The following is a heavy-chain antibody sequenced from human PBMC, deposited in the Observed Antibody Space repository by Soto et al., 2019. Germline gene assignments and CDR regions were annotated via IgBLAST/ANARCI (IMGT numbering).Heavy chain of an antibody. CDR1: GGSISSSNW. D-gene: IGHD3-9*01. Sequence: SETLSLTCAVSGGSISSSNWWCWVRQPPGEELEWIGDIYHSGSTNYNPSLKSRVTISVDKSKNQFSLKLSSVTAADTAVYYCARDQYYDILTGYYPWFDAWGQGTLVTVAS. CDR2: IYHSGST. V-gene: IGHV4-4*02. J-gene: IGHJ5*02. CDR3: ARDQYYDILTGYYPWFDA.